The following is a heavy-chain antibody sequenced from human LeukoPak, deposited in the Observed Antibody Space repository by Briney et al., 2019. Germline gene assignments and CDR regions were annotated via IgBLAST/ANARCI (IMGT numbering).Heavy chain of an antibody. CDR2: IHHSGST. CDR1: GGSISSSSYY. Sequence: SETLSLTCTVSGGSISSSSYYWGWIRQPPGKGLEWIGCIHHSGSTYYNPSLKSRVTISVDTSKNQFSLKLNSVIAADTAVYYCAREVAYWGQGTLVTVSS. CDR3: AREVAY. J-gene: IGHJ4*02. V-gene: IGHV4-39*07.